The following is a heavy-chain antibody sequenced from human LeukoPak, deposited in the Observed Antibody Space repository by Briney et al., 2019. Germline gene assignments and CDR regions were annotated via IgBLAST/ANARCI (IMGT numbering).Heavy chain of an antibody. J-gene: IGHJ5*02. Sequence: PSETLSLTCTVSGGSASSYYWSWIRQPPGKGMEWIGYIYRYESTNYNPSLKSRVTISVDTSKNQFSLKLSSVTAADTAVYYCARATRRGAYYYGSGKINWFDPWGQGTLVTVSS. CDR3: ARATRRGAYYYGSGKINWFDP. V-gene: IGHV4-59*02. D-gene: IGHD3-10*01. CDR1: GGSASSYY. CDR2: IYRYEST.